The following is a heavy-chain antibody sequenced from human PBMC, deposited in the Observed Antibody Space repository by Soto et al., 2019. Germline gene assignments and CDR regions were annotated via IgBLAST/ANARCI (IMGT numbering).Heavy chain of an antibody. Sequence: QITLEESGPARVRPSQPLALTCTFSGFSLTTSGVGVGWIRKTPGKAPEWLAFIYWDDDKRYNTSLRSRLSITKDTSKNQVVLTVADLDPVDTATYFCVRRGSMYGNWDHGFFDYWGQGLLVTVSS. CDR3: VRRGSMYGNWDHGFFDY. CDR2: IYWDDDK. V-gene: IGHV2-5*02. J-gene: IGHJ4*02. D-gene: IGHD7-27*01. CDR1: GFSLTTSGVG.